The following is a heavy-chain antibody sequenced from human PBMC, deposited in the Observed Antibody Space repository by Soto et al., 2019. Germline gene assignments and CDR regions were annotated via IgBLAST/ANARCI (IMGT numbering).Heavy chain of an antibody. CDR2: ISSNGGST. J-gene: IGHJ6*02. V-gene: IGHV3-64D*06. D-gene: IGHD3-10*01. CDR3: AKDRYYYGSGSPVFLTPPSYTGMDA. CDR1: GFTFSSYA. Sequence: GGSLRLSCSASGFTFSSYAMHWVRQAPGKRLEYVSAISSNGGSTYYADSVKGRFTISRDNCKNTLYLQMSSLRAEDTALYYCAKDRYYYGSGSPVFLTPPSYTGMDAWGQETTLTVSS.